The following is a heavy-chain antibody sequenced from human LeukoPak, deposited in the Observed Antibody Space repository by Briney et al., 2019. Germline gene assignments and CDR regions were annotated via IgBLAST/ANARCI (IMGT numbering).Heavy chain of an antibody. CDR3: TTAVAGR. D-gene: IGHD6-19*01. J-gene: IGHJ4*02. V-gene: IGHV3-15*01. CDR2: IKSKTDGGTT. CDR1: GFTFSNAW. Sequence: GGSLRLSCAASGFTFSNAWMSWVRQAPGKGLEWAGRIKSKTDGGTTDYAAPVKGRFTISRDDSKNTLYLQMNSLKTEDTAVYYCTTAVAGRWGQGTLVTVSS.